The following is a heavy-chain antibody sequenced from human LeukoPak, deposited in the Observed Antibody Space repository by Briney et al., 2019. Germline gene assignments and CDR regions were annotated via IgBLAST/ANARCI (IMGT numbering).Heavy chain of an antibody. D-gene: IGHD4-4*01. CDR3: ARDPDGVTTWSRSDY. CDR1: GFTFSSYA. CDR2: IASGGGGT. Sequence: PGGSLRLSCEASGFTFSSYAMSWVRQAPGKGLEWVSAIASGGGGTYYADSVKGRFTISRDNAKNSLYLQMNSLRAEDTAVYYCARDPDGVTTWSRSDYWGQGTLVTVSS. J-gene: IGHJ4*02. V-gene: IGHV3-23*01.